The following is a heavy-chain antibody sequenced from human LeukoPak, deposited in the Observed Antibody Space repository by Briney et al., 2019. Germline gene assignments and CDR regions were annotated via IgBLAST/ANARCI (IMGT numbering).Heavy chain of an antibody. D-gene: IGHD3-22*01. CDR2: IIPILGTP. V-gene: IGHV1-69*13. Sequence: AASVKVSCKASGGTFSSYAISWVRQAPGQGLDWMGGIIPILGTPNYAQKFQGRVTITADESTSTAYMELSSLRSDDTAVYYCASRTYFYDSSGYYYAPFDFWGQGTLVTVSS. CDR3: ASRTYFYDSSGYYYAPFDF. CDR1: GGTFSSYA. J-gene: IGHJ4*02.